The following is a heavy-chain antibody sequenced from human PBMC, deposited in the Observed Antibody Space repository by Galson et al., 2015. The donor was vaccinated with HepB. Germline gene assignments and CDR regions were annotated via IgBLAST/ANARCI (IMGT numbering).Heavy chain of an antibody. Sequence: SVKVSCKASGYTFTSYGISWVRQAPGQGLEWMGWISAYNGNTNYAQKLQGRVTMTTDTSTSTAYMELRSLRSDDTAVYYCARDDDVVVVAATLPYYYYGMDVCGQETTVTVSS. CDR3: ARDDDVVVVAATLPYYYYGMDV. D-gene: IGHD2-15*01. J-gene: IGHJ6*02. CDR1: GYTFTSYG. V-gene: IGHV1-18*01. CDR2: ISAYNGNT.